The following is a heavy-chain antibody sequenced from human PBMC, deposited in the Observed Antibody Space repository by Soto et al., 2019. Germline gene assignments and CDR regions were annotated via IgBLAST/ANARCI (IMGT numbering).Heavy chain of an antibody. CDR1: GGTFSSYA. CDR3: ARDFIRPGFGDFCGMDV. D-gene: IGHD3-10*01. Sequence: SVKVSCKASGGTFSSYAISWVRQAPGQGLEWMGGIIPIFGTANYAQKFQGRVTITADESTSTAYMELSSPRSEDTAVYYCARDFIRPGFGDFCGMDVWGQGTTVTAP. CDR2: IIPIFGTA. V-gene: IGHV1-69*13. J-gene: IGHJ6*02.